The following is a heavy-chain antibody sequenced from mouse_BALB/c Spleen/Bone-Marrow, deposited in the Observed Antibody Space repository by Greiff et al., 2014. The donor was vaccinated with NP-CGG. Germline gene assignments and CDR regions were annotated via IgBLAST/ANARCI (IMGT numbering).Heavy chain of an antibody. CDR3: TRDRYYGNSFAY. J-gene: IGHJ3*01. CDR2: ISSGGSYT. CDR1: GFTFSSYT. D-gene: IGHD2-1*01. Sequence: LQQPGGGLVKPGGSLKLSCAASGFTFSSYTMSWIRQTPEKRLEWVATISSGGSYTYYPDSVKGRFTISRDNAKNTLYLQMISLKSEDTAMYYCTRDRYYGNSFAYWGQGTLVTVSA. V-gene: IGHV5-6-4*01.